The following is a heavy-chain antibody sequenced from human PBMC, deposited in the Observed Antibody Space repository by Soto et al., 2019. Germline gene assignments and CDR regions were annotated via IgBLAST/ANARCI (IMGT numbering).Heavy chain of an antibody. Sequence: GGSLRLSCAASGFTFSNFWMSWVRQAPGKGPEWVANIKQDGSEKYYVESVKGRFTISRDNAKNSLFLQMNSLRAEDTAVYYCARGQKYYYGMDVWGQGTTVTVSS. V-gene: IGHV3-7*01. J-gene: IGHJ6*02. CDR3: ARGQKYYYGMDV. CDR1: GFTFSNFW. CDR2: IKQDGSEK.